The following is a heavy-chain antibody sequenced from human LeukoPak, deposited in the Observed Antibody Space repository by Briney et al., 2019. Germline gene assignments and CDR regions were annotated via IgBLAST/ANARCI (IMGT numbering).Heavy chain of an antibody. CDR2: ISGSGGAT. J-gene: IGHJ4*02. Sequence: GGSLRLSCAASGFTFSSYPMNWVRQAPGKGLEWVSVISGSGGATFYGDSVQGRFTISRDNSKNTLYLQMNSLRAEDTAVYYCAKDLSRWELLHLFDYWGQGTLVTVSS. CDR3: AKDLSRWELLHLFDY. D-gene: IGHD1-26*01. CDR1: GFTFSSYP. V-gene: IGHV3-23*01.